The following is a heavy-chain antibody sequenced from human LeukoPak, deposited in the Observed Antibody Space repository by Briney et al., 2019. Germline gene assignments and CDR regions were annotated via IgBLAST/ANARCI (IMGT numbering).Heavy chain of an antibody. CDR3: AKDRSTVVTRSYFDY. D-gene: IGHD4-23*01. Sequence: GGSLRLSCAASRFTFSTYWMHWVRQAPGKGLEWVSAISGSGGSTYYADSVKGRFTISRDNSKNTLYLQMNSLRAEDTAVYYCAKDRSTVVTRSYFDYWGQGTLVTVSS. CDR2: ISGSGGST. V-gene: IGHV3-23*01. J-gene: IGHJ4*02. CDR1: RFTFSTYW.